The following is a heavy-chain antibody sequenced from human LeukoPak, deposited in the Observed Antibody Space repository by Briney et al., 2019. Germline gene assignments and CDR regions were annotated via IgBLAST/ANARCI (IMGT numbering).Heavy chain of an antibody. CDR3: ARHGTISSESYFDY. CDR1: GGSVSSYY. J-gene: IGHJ4*02. CDR2: IHNSRRT. D-gene: IGHD1-14*01. Sequence: ASETLSLTCSVSGGSVSSYYWCWIRQSPGKGLEWIGYIHNSRRTNYNPSLKSRVTGFVDTSKNQVSLRLSSVTAADTAVYYCARHGTISSESYFDYWGQGALVTVSS. V-gene: IGHV4-59*08.